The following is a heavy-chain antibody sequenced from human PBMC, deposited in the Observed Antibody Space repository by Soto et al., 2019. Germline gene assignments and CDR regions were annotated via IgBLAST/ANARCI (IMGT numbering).Heavy chain of an antibody. V-gene: IGHV2-5*02. CDR2: IYWEDDK. D-gene: IGHD6-13*01. Sequence: QITLKESGPTLVKPTQTLTLTCTFSGFSLSTSGVGVGWIRQPPGKALEWLALIYWEDDKRYSPYLKSRLTITKDTSKDQVVLTMTNMDPVDTATYYCSRLTATGLDYWGQGALVTVSS. J-gene: IGHJ4*02. CDR1: GFSLSTSGVG. CDR3: SRLTATGLDY.